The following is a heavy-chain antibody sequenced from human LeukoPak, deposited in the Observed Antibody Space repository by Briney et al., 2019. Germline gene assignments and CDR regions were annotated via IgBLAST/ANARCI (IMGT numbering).Heavy chain of an antibody. J-gene: IGHJ4*02. CDR1: GFTFRSYG. Sequence: PGGSLRLSCAASGFTFRSYGMSWVRQAPGKGLEGVSAISGSGGSTYYADSVKGRITISRDNSKNTLYLQMNSLRAEDTAVYYCAKLSSGSPNYFDYWGQGTLVTVSS. CDR3: AKLSSGSPNYFDY. V-gene: IGHV3-23*01. CDR2: ISGSGGST. D-gene: IGHD3-22*01.